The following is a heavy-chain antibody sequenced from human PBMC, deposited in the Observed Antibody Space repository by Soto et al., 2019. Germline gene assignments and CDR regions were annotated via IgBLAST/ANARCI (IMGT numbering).Heavy chain of an antibody. Sequence: QVQLQESGPGLVKPSQTLSLTCTVSGGSISSGGYYWSWIRQHPGKGLEWIGYIYYSGSTYYNPSRKCPATISVHTSETLFSLKRSCVAAPDTAVYYWATGAAVPQPPDILVVPAAQAVMDFWGQGTTVTVSS. CDR2: IYYSGST. CDR1: GGSISSGGYY. CDR3: ATGAAVPQPPDILVVPAAQAVMDF. V-gene: IGHV4-31*01. J-gene: IGHJ6*02. D-gene: IGHD2-2*01.